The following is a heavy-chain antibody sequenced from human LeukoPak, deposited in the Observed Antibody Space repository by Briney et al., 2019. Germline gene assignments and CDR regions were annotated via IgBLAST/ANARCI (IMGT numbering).Heavy chain of an antibody. CDR1: GGSFSGYY. Sequence: SETLSLTCAVYGGSFSGYYWSWIRQPPGKGLGWIGEINHSGSTNYNPSLKSRVTISVDTSKNQFSLKLSSVTAADTAVYYCARDRNYYYYGMDVWGQGTTVTVSS. J-gene: IGHJ6*02. CDR3: ARDRNYYYYGMDV. V-gene: IGHV4-34*01. CDR2: INHSGST.